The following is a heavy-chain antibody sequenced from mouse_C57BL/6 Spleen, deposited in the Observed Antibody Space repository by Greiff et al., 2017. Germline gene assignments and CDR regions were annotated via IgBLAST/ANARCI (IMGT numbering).Heavy chain of an antibody. J-gene: IGHJ4*01. CDR1: GYTFTSYW. V-gene: IGHV1-55*01. CDR2: IYPGSGST. Sequence: VKLKQPGAELVKPGASVKMSCKASGYTFTSYWITWVKQRPGQGLEWIGDIYPGSGSTNYNEKFKSKATLTVDTSSSTAYMQLSSLTSEDSAVYYCALYGSSYDAMDYWGQGTSVTVSS. D-gene: IGHD1-1*01. CDR3: ALYGSSYDAMDY.